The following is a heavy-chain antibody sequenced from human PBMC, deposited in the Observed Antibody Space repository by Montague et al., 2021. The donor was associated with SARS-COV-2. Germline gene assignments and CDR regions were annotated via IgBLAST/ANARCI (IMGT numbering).Heavy chain of an antibody. CDR1: GGSLSSYY. J-gene: IGHJ1*01. CDR3: ARHVSGSLTHFHH. CDR2: IYSSGST. D-gene: IGHD1-26*01. Sequence: SETLSLTCTVSGGSLSSYYWSWIRQPPGKGLEWIGYIYSSGSTNYNPSPKSRVTISVDTSKNQFSLNLSSVTAADTAVYYCARHVSGSLTHFHHWGQGSLVTVSS. V-gene: IGHV4-59*08.